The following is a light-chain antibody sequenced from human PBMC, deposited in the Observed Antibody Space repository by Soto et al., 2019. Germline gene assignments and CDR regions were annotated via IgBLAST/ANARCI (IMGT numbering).Light chain of an antibody. V-gene: IGKV3-11*01. Sequence: EIVLTQSPATLSVSPGERVTVSCRSSQSVSDNLAWYQQKPGQAPRLLIYDVSNRATGIPARFSGSGSGTDFTLTITSLEPEDFAVYFCHQRYNWPRVTFGQGTRLEIK. CDR1: QSVSDN. CDR2: DVS. CDR3: HQRYNWPRVT. J-gene: IGKJ5*01.